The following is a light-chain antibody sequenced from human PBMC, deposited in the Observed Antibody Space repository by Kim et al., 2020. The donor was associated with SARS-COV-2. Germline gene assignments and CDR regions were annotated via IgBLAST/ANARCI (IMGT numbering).Light chain of an antibody. J-gene: IGKJ4*01. V-gene: IGKV3-11*01. CDR3: QQRSNWPPALK. Sequence: PRESSNLSCRASQNIDISLAWYQQTTGQAPRLLNYEAAMRAAGIPDRISGSGSGTDFILTIGGLATEDFAVYYCQQRSNWPPALKLGGGTKVDNK. CDR2: EAA. CDR1: QNIDIS.